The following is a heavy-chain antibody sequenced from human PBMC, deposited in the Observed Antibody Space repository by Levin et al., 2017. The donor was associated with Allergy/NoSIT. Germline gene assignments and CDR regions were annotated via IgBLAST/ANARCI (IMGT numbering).Heavy chain of an antibody. D-gene: IGHD2-2*01. CDR1: GGSISSSSYY. CDR2: IYYSGST. V-gene: IGHV4-39*01. Sequence: SETLSLTCTVSGGSISSSSYYWAWIRQPPGKGLEWIGGIYYSGSTYYNPSLKSRVTISVDTSKNQFSLKLTSVTAADTAVYYCARKQCSAINCSRGMVGNWFDPWGQGTLVTVSS. CDR3: ARKQCSAINCSRGMVGNWFDP. J-gene: IGHJ5*02.